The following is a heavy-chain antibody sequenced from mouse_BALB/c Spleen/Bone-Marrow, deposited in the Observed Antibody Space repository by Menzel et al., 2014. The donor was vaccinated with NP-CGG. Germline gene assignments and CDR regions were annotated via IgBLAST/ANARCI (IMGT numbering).Heavy chain of an antibody. V-gene: IGHV1-7*01. CDR2: INPSTGYT. CDR3: ARGYGSSPVFAY. Sequence: VHLVESGAELAKPGASVKMSCRASGYTFTSYWMHWVKQRPGQGLEWIGYINPSTGYTEYNQKFKDKATLTADKSSNTAYMQLSSLTSEASAVYYCARGYGSSPVFAYWGQGALVTVSP. CDR1: GYTFTSYW. D-gene: IGHD1-1*01. J-gene: IGHJ3*01.